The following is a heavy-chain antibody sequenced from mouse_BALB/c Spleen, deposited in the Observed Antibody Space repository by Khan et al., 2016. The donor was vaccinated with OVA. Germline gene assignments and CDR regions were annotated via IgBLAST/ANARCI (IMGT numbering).Heavy chain of an antibody. CDR3: ARWATCFFDV. CDR2: IYPGGDYT. J-gene: IGHJ1*01. V-gene: IGHV1-63*02. Sequence: QVQLQQSGGEVLRPGTSVKISCKASGYTFTNYWLGWVKQRPGHGLEWIGDIYPGGDYTNYNEKFKGKATLTVDTSPSTANMELSSLTSEDSAVYFCARWATCFFDVWGAGTTVTVSS. CDR1: GYTFTNYW. D-gene: IGHD3-1*01.